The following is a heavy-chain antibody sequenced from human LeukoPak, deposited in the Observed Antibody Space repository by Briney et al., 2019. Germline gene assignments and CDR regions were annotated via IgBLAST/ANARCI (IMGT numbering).Heavy chain of an antibody. CDR3: ARDHGSGRRWFDP. CDR2: IYYSGST. V-gene: IGHV4-59*01. J-gene: IGHJ5*02. CDR1: GGSISSYY. Sequence: SETLSLTCTVSGGSISSYYWSWIRQPPGEGLEWIGYIYYSGSTNYNPSLKSRVTISVDTSKNQFSLKLSSVTAADTAVYYCARDHGSGRRWFDPWGQGTLVTVSS. D-gene: IGHD3-10*01.